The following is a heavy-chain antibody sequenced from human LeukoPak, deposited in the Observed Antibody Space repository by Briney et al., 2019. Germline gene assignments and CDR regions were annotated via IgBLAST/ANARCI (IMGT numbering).Heavy chain of an antibody. V-gene: IGHV3-53*01. J-gene: IGHJ4*02. CDR3: ATPVGANPFSFDY. D-gene: IGHD1-26*01. CDR2: IYSGGST. Sequence: GGPLRLSRAASVFTVSSNYMSWVRQAPGKGLEWGSVIYSGGSTYYADSVKGRFTISRDNSKNTLYLQMNSLRAEDTAVYYCATPVGANPFSFDYWGQGTLVTVSS. CDR1: VFTVSSNY.